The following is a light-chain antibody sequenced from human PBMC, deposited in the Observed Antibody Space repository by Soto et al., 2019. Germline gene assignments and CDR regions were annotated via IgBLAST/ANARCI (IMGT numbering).Light chain of an antibody. CDR2: AAS. V-gene: IGKV1-9*01. J-gene: IGKJ3*01. Sequence: DIQLTQSPSFLSASVGDRVTITCRASQGISSYLAWYQQKPGKAPKLLIYAASTLQSGVPSRFSGSGSGTKFSLTISSRQPEYFATYYCQQLNSYPLFGPGTKVDIK. CDR3: QQLNSYPL. CDR1: QGISSY.